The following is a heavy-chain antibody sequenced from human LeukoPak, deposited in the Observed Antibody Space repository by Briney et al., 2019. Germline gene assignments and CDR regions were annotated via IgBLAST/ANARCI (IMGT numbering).Heavy chain of an antibody. CDR2: IYPGDFDI. D-gene: IGHD6-13*01. J-gene: IGHJ6*03. CDR1: GYRFTNYW. CDR3: ARHAYCSSDSCFDVGAYDYYLAV. V-gene: IGHV5-51*01. Sequence: GESLRISCKGLGYRFTNYWIGWVRQMPGKGLEWMGIIYPGDFDIRYSPAFQGQVTISADKSINTAYLQWSSLKASDTAVYYCARHAYCSSDSCFDVGAYDYYLAVWGKGTTVTVSS.